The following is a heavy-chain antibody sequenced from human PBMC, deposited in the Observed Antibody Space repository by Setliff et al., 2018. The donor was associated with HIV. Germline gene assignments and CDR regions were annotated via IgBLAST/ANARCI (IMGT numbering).Heavy chain of an antibody. CDR1: GGSISSGGYY. CDR3: ARDEIGV. CDR2: IYYSGST. J-gene: IGHJ6*04. Sequence: SETLSLTCSVSGGSISSGGYYWSWIRQHPGKGLEWIGYIYYSGSTHYNASLRSRGSISRDTSKNQFFLRLRSVTVADTAVYYCARDEIGVWGKGTTVTFSS. V-gene: IGHV4-31*03.